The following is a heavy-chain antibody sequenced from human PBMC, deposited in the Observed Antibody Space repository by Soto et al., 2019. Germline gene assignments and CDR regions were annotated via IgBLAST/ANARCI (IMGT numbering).Heavy chain of an antibody. D-gene: IGHD3-3*01. CDR3: ARDKYDFWSGYGRYYGMDV. Sequence: ASVKVSCKASGYTFNSYYMHWVRQAPGQGLEWMGIINPSGGSTSYAQKFQGRVTMTRDTSTSTVYMELSSLRSEDTAVYYCARDKYDFWSGYGRYYGMDVWGQGTTVTVSS. CDR1: GYTFNSYY. J-gene: IGHJ6*02. V-gene: IGHV1-46*02. CDR2: INPSGGST.